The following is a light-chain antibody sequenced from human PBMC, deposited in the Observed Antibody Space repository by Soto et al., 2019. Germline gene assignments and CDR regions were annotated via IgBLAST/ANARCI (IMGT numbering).Light chain of an antibody. Sequence: DIVMTQSPDSLAVSLGERATINCRSSQSVLYSSNNNNYLAWYQQKPGQPPKLLIYWASTRESGVPDRFSGSGSGTDFTLTISSLQVEDVAVYYCQQYFSSPPYTFGQGTKLEIK. J-gene: IGKJ2*01. CDR2: WAS. V-gene: IGKV4-1*01. CDR3: QQYFSSPPYT. CDR1: QSVLYSSNNNNY.